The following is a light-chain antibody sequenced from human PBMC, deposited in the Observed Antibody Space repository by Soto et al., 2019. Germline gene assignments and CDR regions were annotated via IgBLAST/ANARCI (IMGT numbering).Light chain of an antibody. V-gene: IGKV3-20*01. CDR1: QSVSSDH. CDR2: GAS. J-gene: IGKJ4*01. Sequence: EIVLTQSPGTLSLSPGERATLSCRASQSVSSDHLAWYQQKPGRAPRLLIYGASSRATGIPDRFSGSGSGTDFSLTISRLEPEDFAVYYCQQYGSSPFTFGGGTKVDIK. CDR3: QQYGSSPFT.